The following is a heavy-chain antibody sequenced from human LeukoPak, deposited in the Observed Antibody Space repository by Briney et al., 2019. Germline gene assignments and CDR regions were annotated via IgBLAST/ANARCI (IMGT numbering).Heavy chain of an antibody. CDR1: GGSISSSSYH. J-gene: IGHJ4*02. V-gene: IGHV4-39*07. Sequence: SETLSLTCTVSGGSISSSSYHWGWIRQPPGKGLEWIGSIYYSGSTYYNPSLKSRVTISVDTSKNQFSLKLSSVTAADTAVYYCARGFMGYFDYWGQGTLVTVSS. CDR3: ARGFMGYFDY. D-gene: IGHD3-10*01. CDR2: IYYSGST.